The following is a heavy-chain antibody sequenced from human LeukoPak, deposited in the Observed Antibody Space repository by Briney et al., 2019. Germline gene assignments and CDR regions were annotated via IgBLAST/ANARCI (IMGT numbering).Heavy chain of an antibody. CDR1: GFTFSNYA. Sequence: GGSLRLSCAASGFTFSNYALHWVRLAPGKGLEWVAVISYDGSNKYYADSVKGRFTISRDSSKNTLYLQMNSLRAEDSAVYYCARDHSTVTTPPSDYYYYGMDVWGQGTTVTVSS. CDR2: ISYDGSNK. CDR3: ARDHSTVTTPPSDYYYYGMDV. V-gene: IGHV3-30-3*01. D-gene: IGHD4-17*01. J-gene: IGHJ6*02.